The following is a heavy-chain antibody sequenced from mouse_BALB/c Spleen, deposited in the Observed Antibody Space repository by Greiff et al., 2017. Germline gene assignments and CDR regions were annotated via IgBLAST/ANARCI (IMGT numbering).Heavy chain of an antibody. CDR2: INPSTGYT. J-gene: IGHJ2*01. D-gene: IGHD2-1*01. CDR3: ARQTYGKY. V-gene: IGHV1-7*01. CDR1: GYTFTSYW. Sequence: QVQLQQSGAELAKPGASVKMSCKASGYTFTSYWMHWVKQRPGQGLEWIGYINPSTGYTEYNQKFKDKATLTADKSSSTAYMQLSSLTSEDSAVYYCARQTYGKYWGQGTTLTVSS.